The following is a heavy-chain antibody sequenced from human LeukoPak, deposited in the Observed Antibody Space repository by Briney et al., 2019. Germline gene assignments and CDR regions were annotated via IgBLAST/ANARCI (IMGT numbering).Heavy chain of an antibody. J-gene: IGHJ3*02. CDR2: ISYDGSNK. CDR3: ARAPPTSGSYSTGAFDI. CDR1: GFTFSSYA. Sequence: GRSLRLSCAASGFTFSSYAMHWVRQAPGKGLEWVAVISYDGSNKYYADSVKGRFTISRDNSKNTLYLQMNSLRAEDTAVYYCARAPPTSGSYSTGAFDIWGQGTMVTVSS. V-gene: IGHV3-30-3*01. D-gene: IGHD1-26*01.